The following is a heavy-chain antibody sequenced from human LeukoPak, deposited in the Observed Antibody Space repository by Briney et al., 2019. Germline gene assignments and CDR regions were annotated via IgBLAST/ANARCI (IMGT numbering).Heavy chain of an antibody. Sequence: GGSLRLSCAASGFTFSSYAMHWVRQAPGKGLEGVAVISYDGSNKYYADSVKGRFTISRDNSKNTLYLQMNSLRAEDTAVYYCARDQTYYYDSSGYLFDYWGQGTLVTVSS. D-gene: IGHD3-22*01. CDR3: ARDQTYYYDSSGYLFDY. CDR1: GFTFSSYA. CDR2: ISYDGSNK. J-gene: IGHJ4*02. V-gene: IGHV3-30*04.